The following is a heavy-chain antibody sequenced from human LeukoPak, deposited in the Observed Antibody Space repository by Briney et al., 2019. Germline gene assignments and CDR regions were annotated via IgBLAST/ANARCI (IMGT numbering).Heavy chain of an antibody. V-gene: IGHV3-23*01. CDR3: AKGGGGAIARYQH. CDR1: GVTFSSDA. Sequence: GGSLRLSCAASGVTFSSDAMNWVRQAPGKGLEWVSAISGSGGSTYYADSVKGRFTISRDNSKNTLYLQMNSLRAEDTAVYYCAKGGGGAIARYQHWGQGTLVTVSS. D-gene: IGHD3-16*01. J-gene: IGHJ1*01. CDR2: ISGSGGST.